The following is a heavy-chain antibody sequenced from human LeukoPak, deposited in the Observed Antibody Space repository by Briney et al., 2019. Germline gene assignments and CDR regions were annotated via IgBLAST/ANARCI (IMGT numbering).Heavy chain of an antibody. V-gene: IGHV4-39*01. CDR3: ARLDGGPLLYYYCYGMDV. J-gene: IGHJ6*02. CDR1: GGSISSSSYY. D-gene: IGHD2-15*01. CDR2: IYYSGST. Sequence: SETLSLTCTVSGGSISSSSYYWGWIRQPPGKGLEWIGSIYYSGSTYYNPSLKSRVTISVDTSKNQFSLKLSSVTAADTAVYYCARLDGGPLLYYYCYGMDVWGQGTTVTVSS.